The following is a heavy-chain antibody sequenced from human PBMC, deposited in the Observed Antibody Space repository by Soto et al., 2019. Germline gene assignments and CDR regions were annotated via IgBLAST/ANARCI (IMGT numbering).Heavy chain of an antibody. CDR3: TRQTRRDTAMVPY. CDR1: GYSFTSYW. Sequence: GESLKISCKGSGYSFTSYWIGWVRQMPGKGLEWMGIIYPGDSDTRYSPSFQGQVTISADKSISTAYLQWSSLKASDTAMYYCTRQTRRDTAMVPYWGQGTLVTVSS. CDR2: IYPGDSDT. D-gene: IGHD5-18*01. J-gene: IGHJ4*02. V-gene: IGHV5-51*01.